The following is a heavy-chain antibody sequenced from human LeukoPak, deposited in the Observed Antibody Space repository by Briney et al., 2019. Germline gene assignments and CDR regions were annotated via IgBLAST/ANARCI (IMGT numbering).Heavy chain of an antibody. CDR1: GFTFSSYG. D-gene: IGHD3-16*02. CDR2: IWYDGSNK. J-gene: IGHJ4*02. V-gene: IGHV3-33*01. CDR3: STKHYDYVWGSNRYQALDY. Sequence: PGRSLRLSCAASGFTFSSYGMHWVRQAPGKGLEWVAVIWYDGSNKYYADSVKGRFTISRDNSKSTLYLQMNSLRAEDTAVYYYSTKHYDYVWGSNRYQALDYWGQGTLVTVSS.